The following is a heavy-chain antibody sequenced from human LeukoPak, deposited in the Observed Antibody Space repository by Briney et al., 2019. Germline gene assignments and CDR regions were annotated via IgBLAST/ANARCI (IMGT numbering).Heavy chain of an antibody. CDR1: GFTFSSYW. D-gene: IGHD1-26*01. V-gene: IGHV3-7*01. J-gene: IGHJ4*02. CDR3: ARENSGTFSLDY. Sequence: GGSLRLSCAASGFTFSSYWMSWVRQAPGKGLQWVANIKQDGSEEYYVDSLKGRFTISRDNAKNSLYLQIHSLRAEDTAVYYCARENSGTFSLDYWGQGTLVTVSS. CDR2: IKQDGSEE.